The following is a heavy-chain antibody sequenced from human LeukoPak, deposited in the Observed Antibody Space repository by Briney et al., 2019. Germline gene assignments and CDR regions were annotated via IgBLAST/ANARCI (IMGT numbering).Heavy chain of an antibody. CDR1: GFTFSSYA. V-gene: IGHV3-30*14. Sequence: GGSLRLSCAASGFTFSSYAMHWVRQAPGKGLEWVAFIRYDGSNKYYADSVKGRFTISRDNSKNTLYLQMNSLRAEDTAVYYCARETRGYRSPMDVWGQGTTVTVSS. D-gene: IGHD5-18*01. CDR2: IRYDGSNK. J-gene: IGHJ6*02. CDR3: ARETRGYRSPMDV.